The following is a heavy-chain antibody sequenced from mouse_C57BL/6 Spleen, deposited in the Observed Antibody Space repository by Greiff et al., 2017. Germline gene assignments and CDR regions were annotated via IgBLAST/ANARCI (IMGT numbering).Heavy chain of an antibody. Sequence: VQLQQSGAELARPGASVKLSCKASGYTFTSYGISWVKQRTGQGLEWIGEIYPRSGNTYYNEKFKGKATLTADKSSSTAYMELSSLTSEDSAVYYCAYGDPLAMDYWGQGTSVTVSS. J-gene: IGHJ4*01. CDR1: GYTFTSYG. CDR3: AYGDPLAMDY. V-gene: IGHV1-81*01. CDR2: IYPRSGNT. D-gene: IGHD2-13*01.